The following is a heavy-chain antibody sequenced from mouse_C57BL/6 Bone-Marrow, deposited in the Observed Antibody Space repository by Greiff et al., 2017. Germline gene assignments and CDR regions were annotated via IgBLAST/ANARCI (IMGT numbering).Heavy chain of an antibody. CDR1: GYTFTDYY. V-gene: IGHV1-76*01. CDR3: ARRGTYGYDRAMYY. CDR2: IYPGSGNT. D-gene: IGHD2-2*01. Sequence: VQLQQSGAELVRPGASVKLSCKASGYTFTDYYINWVKQRPGQGLEWIARIYPGSGNTYYNEKFKGKATLTAEKSSITAYMQLSSLTSEDSAVYFCARRGTYGYDRAMYYCGQGTSVTVSS. J-gene: IGHJ4*01.